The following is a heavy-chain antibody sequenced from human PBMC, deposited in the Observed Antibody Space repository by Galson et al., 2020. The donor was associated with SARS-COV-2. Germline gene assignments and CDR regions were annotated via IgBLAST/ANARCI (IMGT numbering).Heavy chain of an antibody. V-gene: IGHV3-30*14. Sequence: TGGSLRLSCAASGFTFSSYAMHWVRQAPGKGLEWVAVISYDGSNKYYADSVKGRFTISRDNSKNTLYLQMNSLRAEDTAVYYCARHVEGDFWCFDLWGRGTLVTVSP. J-gene: IGHJ2*01. CDR3: ARHVEGDFWCFDL. D-gene: IGHD1-1*01. CDR2: ISYDGSNK. CDR1: GFTFSSYA.